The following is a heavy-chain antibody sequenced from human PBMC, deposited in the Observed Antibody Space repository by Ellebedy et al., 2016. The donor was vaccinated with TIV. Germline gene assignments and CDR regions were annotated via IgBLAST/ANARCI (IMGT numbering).Heavy chain of an antibody. CDR3: ARRMVRGRIRYAMDV. V-gene: IGHV5-51*01. CDR2: IYPGDSDT. CDR1: GYKFTNFW. D-gene: IGHD3-10*01. J-gene: IGHJ6*01. Sequence: KVSCKGSGYKFTNFWIGWVRQMPGKGLEWMGIIYPGDSDTKYSPSFQGQVTISADKSISTAYLQWGSLKASDTATYYCARRMVRGRIRYAMDVWGQGTTVTVSS.